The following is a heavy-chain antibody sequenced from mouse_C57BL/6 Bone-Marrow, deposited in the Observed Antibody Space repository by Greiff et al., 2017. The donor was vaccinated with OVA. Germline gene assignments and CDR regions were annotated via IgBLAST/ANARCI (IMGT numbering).Heavy chain of an antibody. Sequence: LVESGAELAPPGASVPLSCKASVYTFPPSCLPLFTPRPVPGLSWIGYINPSSGYTQYNQKFKDKATLTADKSSSTAYMQRSSLTYEDSAVYYCARWGWLPCYWYFDVWGTGTTVTVSS. D-gene: IGHD2-3*01. CDR3: ARWGWLPCYWYFDV. CDR2: INPSSGYT. J-gene: IGHJ1*03. CDR1: VYTFPPSC. V-gene: IGHV1-7*01.